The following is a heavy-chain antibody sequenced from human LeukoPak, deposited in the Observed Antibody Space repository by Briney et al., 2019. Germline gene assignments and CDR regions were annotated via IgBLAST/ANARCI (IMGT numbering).Heavy chain of an antibody. CDR3: ASAAGPFDN. CDR2: IKQDGSEK. Sequence: GGSLRLSCAASGFTFITYWMSWVRQAPGKGLEWVANIKQDGSEKYYVDSVKGRFTISRDNAKNSLYLQMNSLRAEDTAVYYCASAAGPFDNWGQGTLVTVSS. V-gene: IGHV3-7*02. D-gene: IGHD6-19*01. J-gene: IGHJ4*02. CDR1: GFTFITYW.